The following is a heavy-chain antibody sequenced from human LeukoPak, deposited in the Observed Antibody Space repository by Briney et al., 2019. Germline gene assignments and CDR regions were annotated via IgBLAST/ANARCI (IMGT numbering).Heavy chain of an antibody. CDR3: ARWCSSSLALDY. J-gene: IGHJ4*02. V-gene: IGHV4-34*09. CDR2: INHSGST. CDR1: GGSFSGYY. Sequence: TLSLTCAVYGGSFSGYYWSWIRQPPGKGLEWIGEINHSGSTNYNPSLKSRVTISVDTSKNQFSLKLSSVTAADTAVYYCARWCSSSLALDYWGQGTLVTVSS. D-gene: IGHD6-13*01.